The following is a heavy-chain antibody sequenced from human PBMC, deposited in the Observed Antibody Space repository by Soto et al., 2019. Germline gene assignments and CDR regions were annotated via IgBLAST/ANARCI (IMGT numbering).Heavy chain of an antibody. D-gene: IGHD3-10*01. V-gene: IGHV3-23*01. Sequence: EVQLLESGGGLVRPGGSLRLSCAASGFTFSSYAMNWVRQAPGKGLEWVSAISGTGYNTYYADSLKGRFTISRDNSKNSLSLQMNSLRAEDTAVYYCARDRQFSHPRGGMDVWGQGTTLTVSS. J-gene: IGHJ6*02. CDR2: ISGTGYNT. CDR1: GFTFSSYA. CDR3: ARDRQFSHPRGGMDV.